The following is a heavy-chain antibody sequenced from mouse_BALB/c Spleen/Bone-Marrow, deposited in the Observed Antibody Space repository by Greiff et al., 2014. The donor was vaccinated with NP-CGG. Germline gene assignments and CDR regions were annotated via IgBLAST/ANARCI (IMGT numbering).Heavy chain of an antibody. CDR3: ARYYHGSSYFDY. J-gene: IGHJ2*01. V-gene: IGHV14-3*02. Sequence: VQLKESGAELVKPGASVKLSCTASGFNIKDTYMHWVKQRPEQGLEWIGRIDPANGNTKYDPKFQGKATITADTSSNTAYLQLSSLTSEDTAVYYCARYYHGSSYFDYWGQGTTLTVSS. CDR2: IDPANGNT. D-gene: IGHD1-1*01. CDR1: GFNIKDTY.